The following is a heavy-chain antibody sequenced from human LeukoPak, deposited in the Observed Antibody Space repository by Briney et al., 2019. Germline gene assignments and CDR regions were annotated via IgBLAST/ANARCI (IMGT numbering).Heavy chain of an antibody. CDR2: INHSGST. Sequence: SETLSLTCAVYGGSFSGYYWSWIRQPPGKGLEWIGEINHSGSTNYNPSLKSRVTISVDTSKNQFSLKLSSVTAADTAVYYCARTLTYYYASSGYYFDYWGQGTLVTVSS. J-gene: IGHJ4*02. D-gene: IGHD3-22*01. V-gene: IGHV4-34*01. CDR1: GGSFSGYY. CDR3: ARTLTYYYASSGYYFDY.